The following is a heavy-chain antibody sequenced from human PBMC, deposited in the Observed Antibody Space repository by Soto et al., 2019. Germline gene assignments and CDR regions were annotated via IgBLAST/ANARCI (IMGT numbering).Heavy chain of an antibody. CDR3: ARSIVVVTALDY. J-gene: IGHJ4*02. V-gene: IGHV1-3*05. Sequence: QVQLVQSGAEEKKPGASVKVSCKASGYTFTSYAMHWVRQAPGQRLEWTGWINAGNGNTKYSQKFQGRVTITRDTSAGTAYMERSSLRSEDTAVYYCARSIVVVTALDYWGQGTLVTVSS. D-gene: IGHD2-21*02. CDR1: GYTFTSYA. CDR2: INAGNGNT.